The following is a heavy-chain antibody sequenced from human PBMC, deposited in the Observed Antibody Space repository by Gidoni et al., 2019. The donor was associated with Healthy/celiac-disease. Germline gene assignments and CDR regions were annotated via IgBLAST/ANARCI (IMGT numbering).Heavy chain of an antibody. J-gene: IGHJ4*02. CDR3: TTGVLKTGTTDY. CDR1: GFPFSNAW. Sequence: EVQLVESGGGLVKPGGSLRLSCAASGFPFSNAWMSWVRQAPGKGLEWVGRIKSKTDGGTTDYAAPVKGRFTISRDDSKNTLYLQMNSLKTEDTAVYYCTTGVLKTGTTDYWGQGTLVTVSS. CDR2: IKSKTDGGTT. D-gene: IGHD1-7*01. V-gene: IGHV3-15*01.